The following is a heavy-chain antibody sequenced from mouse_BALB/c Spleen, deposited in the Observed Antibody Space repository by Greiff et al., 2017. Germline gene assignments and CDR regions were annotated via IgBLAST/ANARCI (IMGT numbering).Heavy chain of an antibody. V-gene: IGHV14-4*02. CDR1: GFNIKDYY. J-gene: IGHJ4*01. CDR2: IDPENGDT. Sequence: EVQLQQSGAELVRSGASVKLSCTASGFNIKDYYMHWVKQRPEQGLEWIGWIDPENGDTEYAPKFQGKATMTADTSSNTAYLQLSSLTSEDTAVYYCNRVRDAMDYWGQGTSVTVSS. D-gene: IGHD2-1*01. CDR3: NRVRDAMDY.